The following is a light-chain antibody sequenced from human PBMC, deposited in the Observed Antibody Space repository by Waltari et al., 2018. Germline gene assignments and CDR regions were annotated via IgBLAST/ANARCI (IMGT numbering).Light chain of an antibody. J-gene: IGKJ1*01. V-gene: IGKV3-11*01. Sequence: VVLTQSPATLSLSPGERATLSCRASQSVVNQLHWYQQKPGQAPRLLIFDASNRATGVPARFSGSGSGTDFTLTINSLEPEDFALYFCQQRSNWPVTFGQGTRVETK. CDR3: QQRSNWPVT. CDR2: DAS. CDR1: QSVVNQ.